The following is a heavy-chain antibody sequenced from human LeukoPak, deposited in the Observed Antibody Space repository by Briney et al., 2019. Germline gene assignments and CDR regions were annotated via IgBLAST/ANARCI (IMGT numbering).Heavy chain of an antibody. CDR1: GFTVSSNY. V-gene: IGHV3-53*01. J-gene: IGHJ4*02. CDR2: IYRGGST. CDR3: ASSPSGSYFHYFDY. D-gene: IGHD1-26*01. Sequence: PGGSLRLSCAASGFTVSSNYMSWVRQAPGKGLEWVSVIYRGGSTYYADSVKGRFTISRDNSKNTLYLQMNSLRAEDTAVYYCASSPSGSYFHYFDYWGQGTLVTVSS.